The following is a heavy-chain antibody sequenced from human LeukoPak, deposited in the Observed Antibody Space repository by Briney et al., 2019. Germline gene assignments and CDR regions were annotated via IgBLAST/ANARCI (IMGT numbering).Heavy chain of an antibody. CDR3: ARGGFGVTPRVSYFDY. J-gene: IGHJ4*02. Sequence: SETLSLTCAVYGGSFSGYYWSWIRQPPGKGLEWIGEINHSGSTNYNPSLKSRVTISVDTSKNQFSLKLSSVTAADTAVYYCARGGFGVTPRVSYFDYWGQGTLVTVSS. CDR1: GGSFSGYY. CDR2: INHSGST. V-gene: IGHV4-34*01. D-gene: IGHD2-21*02.